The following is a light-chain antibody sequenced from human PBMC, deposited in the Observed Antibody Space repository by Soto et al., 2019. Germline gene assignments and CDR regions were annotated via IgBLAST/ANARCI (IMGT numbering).Light chain of an antibody. V-gene: IGKV3-11*01. CDR1: RSFRGL. J-gene: IGKJ5*01. Sequence: EVVLTQSPVTLSLSPGERATLSCRASRSFRGLLAWYQQKPGQAPRLLIYDAYNRATGIPPRFSGSGSGTDFTLTISSLEPADSAVYYCQQRHMWPITFGQGTRLEIK. CDR3: QQRHMWPIT. CDR2: DAY.